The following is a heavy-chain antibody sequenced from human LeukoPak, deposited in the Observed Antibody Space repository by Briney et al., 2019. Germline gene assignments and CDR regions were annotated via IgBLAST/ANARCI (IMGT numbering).Heavy chain of an antibody. CDR2: ISYDGSNK. D-gene: IGHD3-22*01. CDR3: ARDARGYYDSSGYWGNAFDI. Sequence: PGGSRRLSCASSGFTFSSYAMHWVRQAPGKGLEWVAVISYDGSNKYYADSVKGRFTISRDNSKNTLYLQMNSLRAEDTAVYYCARDARGYYDSSGYWGNAFDIWGQGTMVTVSS. V-gene: IGHV3-30-3*01. CDR1: GFTFSSYA. J-gene: IGHJ3*02.